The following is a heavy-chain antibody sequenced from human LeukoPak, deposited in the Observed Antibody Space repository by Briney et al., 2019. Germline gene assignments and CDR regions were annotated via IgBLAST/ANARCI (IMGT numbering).Heavy chain of an antibody. Sequence: SETLSLTCTVSGGSISSYYWSWVRQPPGKGLEWIGYIDYSGSTNYNPSLKSRVTISVDTSKNQFSLKLSSVTAADTAVYYCARGSCSSTSCYYFLALRWFDPWGQGTLVTVSS. CDR3: ARGSCSSTSCYYFLALRWFDP. J-gene: IGHJ5*02. CDR2: IDYSGST. CDR1: GGSISSYY. D-gene: IGHD2-2*01. V-gene: IGHV4-59*12.